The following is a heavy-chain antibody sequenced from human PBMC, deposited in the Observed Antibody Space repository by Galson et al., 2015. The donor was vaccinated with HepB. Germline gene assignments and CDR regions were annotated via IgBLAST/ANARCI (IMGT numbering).Heavy chain of an antibody. J-gene: IGHJ5*02. CDR2: ISSNGGST. CDR1: GFTFSSYA. V-gene: IGHV3-64*01. Sequence: SLRLSCAASGFTFSSYAMHWVRQAPGKGLEYVSAISSNGGSTYYANSVKGRFTISRDNSKNTLYLQMGSLRAEDMAVYYCARGEDPDDIWVSWFDPWGQGTLVTVSS. D-gene: IGHD3-9*01. CDR3: ARGEDPDDIWVSWFDP.